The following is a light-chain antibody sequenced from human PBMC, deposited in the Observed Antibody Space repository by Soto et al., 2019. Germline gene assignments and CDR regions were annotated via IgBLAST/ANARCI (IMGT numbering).Light chain of an antibody. CDR2: KAS. CDR3: QQYNSDRT. J-gene: IGKJ1*01. Sequence: DIPMTQSPSTLSASVGDRVTITCRASQSISSWLAWYQQKPGKAPKLLIYKASSLESGVPSRFSGSGSGTELTLTISSLQPDDFATYYCQQYNSDRTFGQGTKVEIK. CDR1: QSISSW. V-gene: IGKV1-5*03.